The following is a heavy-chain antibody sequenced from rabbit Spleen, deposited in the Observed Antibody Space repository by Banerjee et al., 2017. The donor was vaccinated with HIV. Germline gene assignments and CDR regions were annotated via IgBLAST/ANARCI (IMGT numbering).Heavy chain of an antibody. J-gene: IGHJ4*01. CDR1: GFDFSTNYD. D-gene: IGHD3-1*01. Sequence: QEQLVESGGGLFQPGGSLALTCKASGFDFSTNYDMCWVRQAPGKGPEWIACIRTGDGKTYYASWAKGRFTISKTSSTTVTLQMTSLTAADTATYFCARDRLYGYFFDLWGPGTLVTVS. V-gene: IGHV1S45*01. CDR3: ARDRLYGYFFDL. CDR2: IRTGDGKT.